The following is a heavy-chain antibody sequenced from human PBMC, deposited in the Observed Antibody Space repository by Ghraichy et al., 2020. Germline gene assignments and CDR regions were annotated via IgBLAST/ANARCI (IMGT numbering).Heavy chain of an antibody. J-gene: IGHJ5*02. V-gene: IGHV4-59*01. D-gene: IGHD3-3*01. CDR1: GGSISNYY. CDR2: IYNSGST. CDR3: ARSMTVFGVIRFGWFAP. Sequence: SETLSLTCAASGGSISNYYWSWIRQPPGERLEWIGFIYNSGSTNYNPSLKSRVTISVDTSKNQFSLKLSSVTAADTAVYYCARSMTVFGVIRFGWFAPWARGSLVTVSS.